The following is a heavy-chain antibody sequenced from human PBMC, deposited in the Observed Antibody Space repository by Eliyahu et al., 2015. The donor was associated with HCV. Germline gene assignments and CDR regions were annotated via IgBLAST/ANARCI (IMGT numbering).Heavy chain of an antibody. CDR3: ARSEGYIAAAGLDY. CDR2: INHSGST. J-gene: IGHJ4*02. D-gene: IGHD6-13*01. CDR1: GGSFSGYY. V-gene: IGHV4-34*01. Sequence: QVQLQQWGAGLLKPSETLSLTCAVYGGSFSGYYWXWIRQPPGKGLGWIGEINHSGSTNYNPSLKSRVTISVDTSKNQFSLKLSSVTAADTAVYYCARSEGYIAAAGLDYWGQGTLVTVSS.